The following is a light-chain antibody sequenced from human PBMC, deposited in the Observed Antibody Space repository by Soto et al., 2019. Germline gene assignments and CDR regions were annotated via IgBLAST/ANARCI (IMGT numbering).Light chain of an antibody. CDR1: QSVRSSY. Sequence: EIVLTQSPGTLSLSPGERATLSCRASQSVRSSYLAWYQQKPGQAPRLLIYGASSRATGIPDRFSGSGSGTDFTLTISRLEPEDFAVYYCQQYGSSPLTFDGGTKVQIK. J-gene: IGKJ4*01. CDR2: GAS. V-gene: IGKV3-20*01. CDR3: QQYGSSPLT.